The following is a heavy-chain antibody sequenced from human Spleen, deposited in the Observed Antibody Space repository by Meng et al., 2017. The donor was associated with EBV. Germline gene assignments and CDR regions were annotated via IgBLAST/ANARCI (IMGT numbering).Heavy chain of an antibody. D-gene: IGHD3-10*02. CDR1: GFTLSTYW. CDR2: INSDGSTI. CDR3: VRDMFGARDY. V-gene: IGHV3-74*01. Sequence: EVQLVWSGGGVVQPGESLRLSCLASGFTLSTYWVHWVRQAPGKGLVWVSRINSDGSTINYADSVEGRFTISRDNAKNTLYLQMNSLRVEDSAVYYCVRDMFGARDYWGQGTLVTVSS. J-gene: IGHJ4*02.